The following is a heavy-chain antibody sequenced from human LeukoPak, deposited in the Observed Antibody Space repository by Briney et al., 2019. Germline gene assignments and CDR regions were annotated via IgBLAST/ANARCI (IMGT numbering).Heavy chain of an antibody. CDR3: ARDQSVTNYYYGMDV. Sequence: GGSLRLSCAASGFTFRGYAMSWVRQAPGKGLEWVSAINGGGDSTYYVDSVKGRFTISRDNSENTLYLQMNSLRAEDTAVYYCARDQSVTNYYYGMDVWGQGTTVTVSS. J-gene: IGHJ6*02. CDR1: GFTFRGYA. CDR2: INGGGDST. V-gene: IGHV3-23*01. D-gene: IGHD4-17*01.